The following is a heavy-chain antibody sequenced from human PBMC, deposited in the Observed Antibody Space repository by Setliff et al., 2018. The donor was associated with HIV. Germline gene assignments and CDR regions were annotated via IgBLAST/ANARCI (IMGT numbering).Heavy chain of an antibody. CDR1: GFTFRSYE. D-gene: IGHD3-3*01. CDR3: ARDVSWRVRTYIDY. Sequence: GGSLRLSCAASGFTFRSYEMNWVRQAPGKGLEWVSYISNSGSTIYYADSVKGRFTISRDNAKNSLYLQMKSLRAEDTAVYYCARDVSWRVRTYIDYWGQGALVTVSS. J-gene: IGHJ4*02. V-gene: IGHV3-48*03. CDR2: ISNSGSTI.